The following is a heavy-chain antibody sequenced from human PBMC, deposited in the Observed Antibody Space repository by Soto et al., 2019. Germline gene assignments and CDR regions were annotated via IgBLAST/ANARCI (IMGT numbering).Heavy chain of an antibody. D-gene: IGHD2-15*01. CDR2: IFWDGNK. J-gene: IGHJ4*02. CDR3: AYSTPAMEGNFFDS. V-gene: IGHV2-5*02. CDR1: GFSLTTSGVG. Sequence: QITLRESGPTLVKPTQTLTLTCHFSGFSLTTSGVGVGWFRQKPGGALEWLALIFWDGNKRYSPSLNNRVTIAKHASKTEVGLTMTNIFPGYTATPLWAYSTPAMEGNFFDSWGPGIHVTVS.